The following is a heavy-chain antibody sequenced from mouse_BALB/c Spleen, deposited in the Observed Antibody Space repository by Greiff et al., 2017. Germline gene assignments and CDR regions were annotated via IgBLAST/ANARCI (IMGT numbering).Heavy chain of an antibody. CDR1: GFTFSSYA. J-gene: IGHJ2*01. D-gene: IGHD2-4*01. Sequence: EVQRVESGGGLVKPGGSLKLSCAASGFTFSSYAMSWVRQTPEKRLEWVASISSGGSTYYPDSVKGRFTISRDNARNILYLQMSSLRSEDTAMYYCARKGYYYDYDDWGQGTTLTVSS. CDR2: ISSGGST. CDR3: ARKGYYYDYDD. V-gene: IGHV5-6-5*01.